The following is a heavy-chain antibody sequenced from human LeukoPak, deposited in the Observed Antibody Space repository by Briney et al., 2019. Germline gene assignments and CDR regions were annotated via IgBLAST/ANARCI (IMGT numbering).Heavy chain of an antibody. J-gene: IGHJ3*02. Sequence: SETLSLTCTVSGGSISNYYGGWIRQTPGKGLELIGYIYYSGTTNYNPSLKSRVSISVETSKKQFCLKLSSVTAADTAVYYCARSPGGGFDIWGQGTMVTVSS. CDR2: IYYSGTT. D-gene: IGHD2-15*01. CDR3: ARSPGGGFDI. V-gene: IGHV4-59*01. CDR1: GGSISNYY.